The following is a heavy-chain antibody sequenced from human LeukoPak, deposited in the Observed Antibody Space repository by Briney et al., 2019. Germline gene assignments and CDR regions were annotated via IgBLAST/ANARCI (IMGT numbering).Heavy chain of an antibody. D-gene: IGHD3-22*01. CDR2: ISAYNGNT. J-gene: IGHJ4*02. CDR1: GYTFTTYG. CDR3: ARKGLYDSSGYYQSDY. V-gene: IGHV1-18*01. Sequence: ASVRVSCKASGYTFTTYGISWVRQAPGQGPEWMGWISAYNGNTNYAQKLQGRVTMTTDTSTNTAYMELRSLRSDDTAVYYCARKGLYDSSGYYQSDYWGQGTLVTVSS.